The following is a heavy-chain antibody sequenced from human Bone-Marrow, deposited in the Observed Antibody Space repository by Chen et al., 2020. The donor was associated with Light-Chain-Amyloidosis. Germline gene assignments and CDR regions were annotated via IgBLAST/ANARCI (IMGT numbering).Heavy chain of an antibody. J-gene: IGHJ4*02. D-gene: IGHD2-2*02. CDR1: GYNFTSYY. CDR3: ARDRNRAVVPAAISVFDY. CDR2: LNPSDGST. Sequence: QGQLVQSGAEVKKPGASVKVSCKAYGYNFTSYYTHRVRQAPGQGLEWMGILNPSDGSTSYAQKFQGIVTMTRDTSTSTVYMELSSLRSEDTAVYYCARDRNRAVVPAAISVFDYWGQGTLVTVSS. V-gene: IGHV1-46*01.